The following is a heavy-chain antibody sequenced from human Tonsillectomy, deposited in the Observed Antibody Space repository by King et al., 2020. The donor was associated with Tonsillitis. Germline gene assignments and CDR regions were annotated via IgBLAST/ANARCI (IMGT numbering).Heavy chain of an antibody. CDR3: ARRQLGSDAFDV. CDR2: IYPLDSET. CDR1: GYKFPTFW. Sequence: QLVQSGAEVKKPGESLKISCKGSGYKFPTFWIGWVRQMPGQGLEWMGFIYPLDSETKYGPSFEGLFTISADRAITTAYLQWGSLRASDTGLYYCARRQLGSDAFDVWGQGTMVTVSS. D-gene: IGHD1-1*01. J-gene: IGHJ3*01. V-gene: IGHV5-51*03.